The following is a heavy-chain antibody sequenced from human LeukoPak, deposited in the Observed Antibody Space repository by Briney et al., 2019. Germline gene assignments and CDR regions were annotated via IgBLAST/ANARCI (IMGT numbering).Heavy chain of an antibody. V-gene: IGHV1-46*01. CDR1: GYTFTSYY. D-gene: IGHD5-12*01. CDR2: INPSGGTT. Sequence: GASVKVSCKASGYTFTSYYTHWVRQAPGQGLEWMGIINPSGGTTSYAQKFQGRVTMTRDMSTSTVYMELSSLRSEDTAVYYCARDSDSGYFLFVDWGQGTLVTVSS. CDR3: ARDSDSGYFLFVD. J-gene: IGHJ4*02.